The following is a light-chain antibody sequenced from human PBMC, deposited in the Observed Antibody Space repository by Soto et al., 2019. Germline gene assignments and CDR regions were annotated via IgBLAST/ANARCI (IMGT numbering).Light chain of an antibody. CDR2: GAS. Sequence: EIVMTQSPATLSVSPGERATLSCRASQTVSDNLAWYQQKPGQAPRLLIYGASTRATGIPARFSGSGSGTEFTLTIDTLQSEDFAVYYCQQYNIWPLTFGGGTKVESK. J-gene: IGKJ4*01. CDR1: QTVSDN. CDR3: QQYNIWPLT. V-gene: IGKV3D-15*01.